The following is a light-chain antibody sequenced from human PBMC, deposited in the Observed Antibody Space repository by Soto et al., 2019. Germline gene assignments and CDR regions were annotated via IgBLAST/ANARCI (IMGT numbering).Light chain of an antibody. CDR1: SSDVGGYNY. V-gene: IGLV2-14*03. CDR3: SSYTSSSTLVV. J-gene: IGLJ2*01. CDR2: DVN. Sequence: QSALTQPASVSGSPGQSITISCTGTSSDVGGYNYVSWYQQHPGKAPKLMIYDVNNRPSGVSNRFSGSKSGNTASLTISGLQAEDEADYYCSSYTSSSTLVVFGVGTQHTVL.